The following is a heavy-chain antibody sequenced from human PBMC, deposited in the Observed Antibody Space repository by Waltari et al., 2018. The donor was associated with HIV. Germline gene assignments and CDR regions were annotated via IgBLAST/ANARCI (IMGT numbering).Heavy chain of an antibody. CDR1: GGSISSSSYY. D-gene: IGHD4-17*01. J-gene: IGHJ3*02. V-gene: IGHV4-39*01. Sequence: QLQLQESGPGLVKPSETLSLTCTVSGGSISSSSYYWGWIRQPPGKGLEWIGSIYYSGSTYYNPSLKSRVTISVDTSKNQFSLKLSSVTAADTAVYYCARHRHDYGDRAAFDIWGQGTMVTVSS. CDR2: IYYSGST. CDR3: ARHRHDYGDRAAFDI.